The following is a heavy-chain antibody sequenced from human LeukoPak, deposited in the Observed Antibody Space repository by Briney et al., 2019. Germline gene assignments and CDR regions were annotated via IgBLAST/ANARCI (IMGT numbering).Heavy chain of an antibody. CDR3: ARVHYYDASDYSPSNWFDP. D-gene: IGHD3-22*01. J-gene: IGHJ5*02. CDR1: GYSISSGYF. CDR2: IHHDGIT. V-gene: IGHV4-38-2*02. Sequence: LETLSLTCTVSGYSISSGYFWGWIRQPPGKGLEWIGNIHHDGITYYNPSLKSRVTISLDPSKNQFSLKLTSVAAADTALYHCARVHYYDASDYSPSNWFDPWGQGTLVTVSS.